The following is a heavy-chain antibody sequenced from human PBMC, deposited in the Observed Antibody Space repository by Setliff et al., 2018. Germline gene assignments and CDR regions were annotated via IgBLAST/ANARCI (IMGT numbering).Heavy chain of an antibody. D-gene: IGHD3-3*01. CDR2: INAGNGNT. V-gene: IGHV1-3*01. CDR1: GYTFTSYA. CDR3: AREFTRYYNFWSAHRYYMDV. J-gene: IGHJ6*03. Sequence: ASVKVSCKASGYTFTSYAMHWVRQAPGQRLQWMGWINAGNGNTKYSQKFQGRVTITRDTSASTAYMELSSLRSEDTAVYYCAREFTRYYNFWSAHRYYMDVWGKGTTVTVSS.